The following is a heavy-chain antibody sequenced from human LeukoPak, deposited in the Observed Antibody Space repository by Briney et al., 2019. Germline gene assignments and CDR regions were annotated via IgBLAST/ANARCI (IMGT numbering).Heavy chain of an antibody. V-gene: IGHV3-48*04. CDR2: ISSSGSTI. Sequence: GGSLRLSCAASGFTFSSYSMNWVRQAPGKGLEWVSYISSSGSTIYYADSVKGRFTISRDNAKNSLYLQMNSLRAEDTAVYYCARVITVTTGGYWFDPWGQGTLVTVSS. CDR1: GFTFSSYS. D-gene: IGHD4-17*01. CDR3: ARVITVTTGGYWFDP. J-gene: IGHJ5*02.